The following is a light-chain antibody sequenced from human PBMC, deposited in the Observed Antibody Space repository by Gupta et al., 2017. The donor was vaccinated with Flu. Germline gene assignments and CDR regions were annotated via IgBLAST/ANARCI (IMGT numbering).Light chain of an antibody. CDR2: AAS. V-gene: IGKV1-39*01. Sequence: DIQMTQSPSSLSASVGDRVTITCRASQSISSYLNWYQQKPGKAPKLLIYAASSLKSGVPSRFSGSGSGTDFTLTISSLQPEDFATYYCQQSDSTSITFGQGTQMEIK. CDR3: QQSDSTSIT. CDR1: QSISSY. J-gene: IGKJ5*01.